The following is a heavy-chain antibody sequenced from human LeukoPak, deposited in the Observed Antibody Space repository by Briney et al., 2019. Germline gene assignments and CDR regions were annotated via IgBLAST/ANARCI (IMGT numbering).Heavy chain of an antibody. D-gene: IGHD6-13*01. Sequence: PSETLSLTCTVSGGSISSYYWSWIRQPPGKGLEWIGYISYSGSPNYNPSLKSRVTMSVDTSKNQFSLKLSSVTAADTAVYYCARVSSSWYQDWYFDLWGRGTLVTVSS. J-gene: IGHJ2*01. CDR2: ISYSGSP. CDR3: ARVSSSWYQDWYFDL. V-gene: IGHV4-59*12. CDR1: GGSISSYY.